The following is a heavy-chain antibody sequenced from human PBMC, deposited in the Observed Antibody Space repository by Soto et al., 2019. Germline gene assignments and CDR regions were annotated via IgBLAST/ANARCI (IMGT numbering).Heavy chain of an antibody. Sequence: SVKVSFKASGGTFSSYAISWVRQAPGQGLEWMGGIIPIFGTANYAQKFQGRVTITADESTSTAYMELSSLRSEDTAVYYCARVGERGYSYGYFDYWGQGTLVTVSS. J-gene: IGHJ4*02. CDR2: IIPIFGTA. D-gene: IGHD5-18*01. CDR3: ARVGERGYSYGYFDY. CDR1: GGTFSSYA. V-gene: IGHV1-69*13.